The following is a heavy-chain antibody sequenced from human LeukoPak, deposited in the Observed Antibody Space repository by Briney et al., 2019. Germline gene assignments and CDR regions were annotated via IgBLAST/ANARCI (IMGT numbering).Heavy chain of an antibody. J-gene: IGHJ4*02. CDR3: VRGTGY. CDR1: GFTFSTYV. CDR2: ISSNGDNT. V-gene: IGHV3-64D*06. Sequence: GGSLRFSCSVSGFTFSTYVMHWVRQAPGEGLEYVSSISSNGDNTYYADSVKGRFTISRDNSKNTLYLQMSSLRADDTAVYYCVRGTGYWGQGTLVTVSS.